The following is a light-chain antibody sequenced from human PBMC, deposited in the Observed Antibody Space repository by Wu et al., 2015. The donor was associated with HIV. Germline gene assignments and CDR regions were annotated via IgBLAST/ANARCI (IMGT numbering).Light chain of an antibody. CDR2: AAS. CDR3: QQYNNWPQT. V-gene: IGKV3-15*01. CDR1: QSISGS. Sequence: EIVMMQSPATLSVSPGGRATLSCRASQSISGSLAWFQQKPGQAPRLLIYAASTRATGLPARFSGSGSGTEFTLTISSLQSEDFAVYYCQQYNNWPQTFGQGTKVEI. J-gene: IGKJ1*01.